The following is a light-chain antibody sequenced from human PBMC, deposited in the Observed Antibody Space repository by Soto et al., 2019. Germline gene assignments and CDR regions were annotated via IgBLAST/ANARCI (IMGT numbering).Light chain of an antibody. CDR1: QIVRSRY. CDR2: GAS. CDR3: QQYAGSPIT. V-gene: IGKV3-20*01. J-gene: IGKJ5*01. Sequence: IVFRLRPRTLSSSPGERATVSCRASQIVRSRYLAWYQQKPGQAPRVLIYGASSRASGIPDRFSGSGSETDFTLTISRLEPEDFALYYCQQYAGSPITFGQGTRLE.